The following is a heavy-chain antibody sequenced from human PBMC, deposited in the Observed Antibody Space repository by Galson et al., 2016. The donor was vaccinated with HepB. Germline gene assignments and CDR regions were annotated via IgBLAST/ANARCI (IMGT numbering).Heavy chain of an antibody. D-gene: IGHD3-22*01. CDR2: ISSSSASI. CDR1: GFTFSSYT. Sequence: SLRLSCAASGFTFSSYTMNWVRQTPGKGLEWVSSISSSSASIYYADSVKGRFTVSRDNAEDSLYLQMNSLRAEDTAVYYCARYDYYEGIDYWGQGTLVTVSS. V-gene: IGHV3-21*01. J-gene: IGHJ4*02. CDR3: ARYDYYEGIDY.